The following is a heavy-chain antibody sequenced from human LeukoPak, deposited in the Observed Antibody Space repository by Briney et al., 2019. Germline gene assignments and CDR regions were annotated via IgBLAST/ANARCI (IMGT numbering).Heavy chain of an antibody. CDR2: IWYDGSNK. Sequence: GGSLRLSCAASGFTFSSYGMHWVRQAPGKGLDWVAVIWYDGSNKYYADSVKGRFTISRDNSKNTLYLQMNSLRAEDTAVYYCARDPYYGSGSYYWFDPWGQGTLVTVSS. CDR3: ARDPYYGSGSYYWFDP. J-gene: IGHJ5*02. CDR1: GFTFSSYG. D-gene: IGHD3-10*01. V-gene: IGHV3-33*01.